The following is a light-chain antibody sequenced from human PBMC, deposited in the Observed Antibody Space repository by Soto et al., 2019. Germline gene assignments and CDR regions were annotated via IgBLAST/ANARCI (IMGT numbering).Light chain of an antibody. CDR2: GNS. Sequence: QSVLTQPPSVSGAPGQRVTISCTGSSSNIGAGYDVHWYQQLPGTAPNLIIYGNSNRPSGVPDRFSGSKSGTSASLAITGLQAEDEADYYCQSYDSSLSGYVFGTGTKLTVL. CDR1: SSNIGAGYD. V-gene: IGLV1-40*01. J-gene: IGLJ1*01. CDR3: QSYDSSLSGYV.